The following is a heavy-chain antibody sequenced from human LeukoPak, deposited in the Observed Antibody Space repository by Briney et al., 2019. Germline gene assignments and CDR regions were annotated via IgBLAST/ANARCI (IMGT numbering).Heavy chain of an antibody. J-gene: IGHJ3*02. Sequence: TSETLSLTCVVSGGSIDSPNWWSWVRQPPGKGLEWIGEIYHSESTNYKPSLQSRGTISVDKSKNQFSLRLNSVTAADTAVYYCARTLGNYGSGSYDALDIRGQGTMVTVSS. CDR2: IYHSEST. V-gene: IGHV4-4*02. CDR3: ARTLGNYGSGSYDALDI. D-gene: IGHD3-10*01. CDR1: GGSIDSPNW.